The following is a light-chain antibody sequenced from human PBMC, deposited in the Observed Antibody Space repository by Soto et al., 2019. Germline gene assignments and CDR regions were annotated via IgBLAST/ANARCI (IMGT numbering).Light chain of an antibody. CDR1: QSVSSNY. CDR3: QRYGNSPIT. V-gene: IGKV3-20*01. Sequence: EIVLTQSPGTLSLSPGERATLSCWASQSVSSNYLAWYQQKPGQAPRLLIYDASSRPTGIPDRFSGSGSGTDFTLTISRLEPEDFAVYYCQRYGNSPITFGQGTRLEIK. CDR2: DAS. J-gene: IGKJ5*01.